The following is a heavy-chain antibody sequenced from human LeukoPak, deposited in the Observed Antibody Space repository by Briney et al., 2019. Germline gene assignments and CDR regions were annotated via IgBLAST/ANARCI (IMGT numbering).Heavy chain of an antibody. V-gene: IGHV4-39*01. Sequence: SETLSLTCTVSGGSICSSSYYWGWIRQPPGKGLEWIGSIYYSGSSYYNPSLKSRVTISVDTSNNHFSLRLSSVTAADTAVYYCARHEHDYINYRYYYYGMDVWGQGTTVTVSS. CDR1: GGSICSSSYY. D-gene: IGHD4-11*01. CDR3: ARHEHDYINYRYYYYGMDV. CDR2: IYYSGSS. J-gene: IGHJ6*02.